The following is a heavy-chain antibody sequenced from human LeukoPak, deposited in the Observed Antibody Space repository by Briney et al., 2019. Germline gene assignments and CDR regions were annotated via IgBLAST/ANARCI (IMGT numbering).Heavy chain of an antibody. Sequence: SETLSPTCTVSGGSISSSSYYWGWIRQPPGKGLEWIGSIYYSGSTYYNPSLKSRVTISVDTSKNQFSLKLSSVTAADTAVYYCARAPRGDGYDFDYWGQGTLVTVSS. V-gene: IGHV4-39*07. CDR2: IYYSGST. D-gene: IGHD5-12*01. CDR1: GGSISSSSYY. J-gene: IGHJ4*02. CDR3: ARAPRGDGYDFDY.